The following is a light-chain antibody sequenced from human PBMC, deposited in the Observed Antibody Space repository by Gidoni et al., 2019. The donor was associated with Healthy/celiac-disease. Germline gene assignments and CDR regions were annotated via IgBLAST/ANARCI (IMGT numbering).Light chain of an antibody. J-gene: IGKJ1*01. CDR2: GAS. Sequence: EIVLTPSPGTLSLSPGERATLSCRASQSVSSSYLAWYQQKPGQAPRLPIYGASSRATGIPDRFSGSGSGTDFTLTISRLEPEDFAVYYCQQYGSSPTWTFGQGTKVEIK. V-gene: IGKV3-20*01. CDR3: QQYGSSPTWT. CDR1: QSVSSSY.